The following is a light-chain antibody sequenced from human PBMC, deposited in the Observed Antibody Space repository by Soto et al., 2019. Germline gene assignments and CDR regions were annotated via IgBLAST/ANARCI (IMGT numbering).Light chain of an antibody. V-gene: IGKV1D-16*01. Sequence: DVQMTQSPSSVSASVGDRVTITCRASQDIRSWLTWYQQKPGQAPKLLIYAASTLQNGVPSRFSGSGSGTDFTLTISGLQPEDFATYYCQQYHSYWTFGQGTKVE. J-gene: IGKJ1*01. CDR3: QQYHSYWT. CDR1: QDIRSW. CDR2: AAS.